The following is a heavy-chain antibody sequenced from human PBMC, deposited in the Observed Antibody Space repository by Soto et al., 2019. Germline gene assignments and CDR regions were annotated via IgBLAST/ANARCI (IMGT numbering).Heavy chain of an antibody. CDR1: GFTFSSYG. D-gene: IGHD2-21*02. V-gene: IGHV3-33*01. CDR2: IWYDGSNK. CDR3: ARDRSGHIVVVTAKHSGEIDY. J-gene: IGHJ4*02. Sequence: PGGSLRLSCAASGFTFSSYGMHWVRQAPGKGLEWVAVIWYDGSNKYYADSVKGRFTISRDNSKNTLYLQMNSLRAEDTAVYYCARDRSGHIVVVTAKHSGEIDYWGQGTLVTVSS.